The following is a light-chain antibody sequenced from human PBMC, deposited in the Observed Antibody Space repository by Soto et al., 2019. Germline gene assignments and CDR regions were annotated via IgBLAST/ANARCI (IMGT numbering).Light chain of an antibody. Sequence: QSALTQPASVSGSPGQSITISCTETSSDVGGYNYVSWYQQHPGKAPKLMIYDVTNRPSGVSSRFSGSRSGNTASLTISGLQAEDEADYYCASYTSSATYVIGTGTKVTVL. J-gene: IGLJ1*01. CDR2: DVT. V-gene: IGLV2-14*01. CDR3: ASYTSSATYV. CDR1: SSDVGGYNY.